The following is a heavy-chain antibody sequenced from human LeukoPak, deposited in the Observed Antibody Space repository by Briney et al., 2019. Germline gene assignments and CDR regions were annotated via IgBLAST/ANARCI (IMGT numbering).Heavy chain of an antibody. CDR3: ARDSNSFPNYFDY. CDR2: IYSRGDT. D-gene: IGHD2-21*01. CDR1: GFTASYNY. J-gene: IGHJ4*02. V-gene: IGHV3-53*01. Sequence: GGSLRPSGAPSGFTASYNYMSWVRQAPGEGLEWVSLIYSRGDTFYADSVRGRFTISRDSSKNTLYLQMSSLRAEDTAVYYCARDSNSFPNYFDYWGQGTLVTVSS.